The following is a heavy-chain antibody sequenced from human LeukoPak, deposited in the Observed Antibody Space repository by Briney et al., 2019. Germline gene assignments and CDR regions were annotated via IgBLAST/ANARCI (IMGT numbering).Heavy chain of an antibody. J-gene: IGHJ5*02. CDR3: ARTLRWSVGWFDP. CDR2: IYTSGST. Sequence: SETLSLTCTVSGGFISSYYWSWIRQPAGKGLEWIGRIYTSGSTNYSPSLKGRVTMSVDTSKNPFSLKLSSVTAADTAVYYCARTLRWSVGWFDPWGQGTLVTVSS. D-gene: IGHD4-23*01. V-gene: IGHV4-4*07. CDR1: GGFISSYY.